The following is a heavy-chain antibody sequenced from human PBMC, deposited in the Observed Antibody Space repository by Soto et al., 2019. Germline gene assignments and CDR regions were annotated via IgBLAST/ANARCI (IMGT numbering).Heavy chain of an antibody. CDR2: IYHSGST. D-gene: IGHD6-13*01. CDR1: GGSISSGGYS. Sequence: SETLSLTCAVSGGSISSGGYSWSWIRQPPGKGLEWIGYIYHSGSTYYNPSLKSRVTISVDRSKNQFSLKLSSVTAADTAVYYCARRYGSSFDDWGQGTLVPVSS. J-gene: IGHJ4*02. CDR3: ARRYGSSFDD. V-gene: IGHV4-30-2*01.